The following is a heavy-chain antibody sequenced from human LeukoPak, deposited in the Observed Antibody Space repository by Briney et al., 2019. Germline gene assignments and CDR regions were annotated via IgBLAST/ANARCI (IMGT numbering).Heavy chain of an antibody. CDR3: AREGDYDFWSGYPTGY. V-gene: IGHV4-34*01. CDR1: GVSFSGYY. J-gene: IGHJ4*02. Sequence: PSETLSLTCAVYGVSFSGYYWSWIRQPPGKGLEWIGEINHSGSTNYNPSLKSRVTISVDTSKNQFSLKLSSVTAADTAVYYCAREGDYDFWSGYPTGYWGQGTLVTVSS. CDR2: INHSGST. D-gene: IGHD3-3*01.